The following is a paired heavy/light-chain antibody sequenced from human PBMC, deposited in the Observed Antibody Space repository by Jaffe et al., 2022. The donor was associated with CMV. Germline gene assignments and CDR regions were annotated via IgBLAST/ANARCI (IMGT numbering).Heavy chain of an antibody. CDR1: VGSFNYHY. CDR2: VNHRGRT. V-gene: IGHV4-34*01. CDR3: ARRAGKQLGRLGELSLKSYFDY. D-gene: IGHD3-16*01. J-gene: IGHJ4*02. Sequence: QVQLQQWGAGLLKPSETLSLSCDVSVGSFNYHYWTWIRQPPGKGLEWIGEVNHRGRTNYNPSLQSRVTISADTSKSQFSLNLTSVTAADTAVYYCARRAGKQLGRLGELSLKSYFDYWGQGAMVTVSS.
Light chain of an antibody. V-gene: IGLV3-19*01. CDR2: DVN. J-gene: IGLJ2*01. CDR1: SLRNYY. Sequence: SSELTQDPAVSVALGQTVRITCQGDSLRNYYASWYQQKPGHAPALVIYDVNIRPSGIPDRFSGSSSGNTASLTITGAQAEDEADYYCNFWDSSVNRVLFGGGTKVTVL. CDR3: NFWDSSVNRVL.